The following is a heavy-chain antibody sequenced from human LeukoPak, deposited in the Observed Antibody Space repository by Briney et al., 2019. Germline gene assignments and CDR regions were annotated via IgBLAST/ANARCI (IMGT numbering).Heavy chain of an antibody. J-gene: IGHJ5*02. CDR3: VKASSSSPQYNWFDA. D-gene: IGHD6-6*01. Sequence: GGSLRLACAASGFTFSTYAMSWVRQAPGKGLEWVSVVSGTGGRTYYADSVKGRFTISRDNSKNTLYLQMNSLRAEDTALYYCVKASSSSPQYNWFDAWGQGTLVTVSS. CDR1: GFTFSTYA. V-gene: IGHV3-23*01. CDR2: VSGTGGRT.